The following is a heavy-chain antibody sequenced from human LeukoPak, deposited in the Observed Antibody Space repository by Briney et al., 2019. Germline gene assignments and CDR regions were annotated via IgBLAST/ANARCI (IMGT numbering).Heavy chain of an antibody. CDR2: IYPGDSDT. D-gene: IGHD2-21*02. CDR3: ARFIVVVTASIAPYNWFDP. CDR1: GYSFTSYW. V-gene: IGHV5-51*01. J-gene: IGHJ5*02. Sequence: GESLKISCKGSGYSFTSYWIGWVRQMPGKGLEWMGIIYPGDSDTRYSPSFQGQVTISADKSISTAYLQWSGLKASDTAMYYCARFIVVVTASIAPYNWFDPWGQGTLVTVSS.